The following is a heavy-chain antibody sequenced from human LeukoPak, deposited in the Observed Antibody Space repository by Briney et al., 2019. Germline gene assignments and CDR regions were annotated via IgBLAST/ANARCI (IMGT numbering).Heavy chain of an antibody. Sequence: GRSLRLSYAASGSTFDDYAMHWVRQAPGNGLESVSGISWNSGSIGYADSVKGRFTISRDNAKNSLYLQMNSLRAEDTALYYCAKDIGSGSYYIGRFDYWGQGTLVTVSS. CDR3: AKDIGSGSYYIGRFDY. D-gene: IGHD1-26*01. CDR2: ISWNSGSI. CDR1: GSTFDDYA. J-gene: IGHJ4*02. V-gene: IGHV3-9*01.